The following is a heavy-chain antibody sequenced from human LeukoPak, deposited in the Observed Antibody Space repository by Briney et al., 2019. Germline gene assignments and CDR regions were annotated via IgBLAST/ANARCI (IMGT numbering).Heavy chain of an antibody. J-gene: IGHJ4*02. CDR3: DCSSATCYAAGDY. CDR1: GITFRNLA. V-gene: IGHV3-30*02. CDR2: IRADGSNT. D-gene: IGHD2-2*01. Sequence: GGSLRLSRAVSGITFRNLAMHWVRQAPGKGLEWVAFIRADGSNTKYADSVKGRFTISRDNTKNTLYLQMNSLRPEDTATYYCDCSSATCYAAGDYWGQGTLVTVSS.